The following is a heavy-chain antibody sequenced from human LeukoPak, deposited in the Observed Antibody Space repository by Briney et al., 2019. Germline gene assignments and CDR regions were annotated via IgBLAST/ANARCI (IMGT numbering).Heavy chain of an antibody. Sequence: SETLSLTCAVYGGSFSGYYWSWIRQPPGKGLQWIGEINHSGSTNYNPSLKSRVTISVDTSKNQFSLKLSSVTAADTAVYYCARGYERFLEWLYFDYWGQGTLVTVSS. D-gene: IGHD3-3*01. CDR3: ARGYERFLEWLYFDY. J-gene: IGHJ4*02. CDR2: INHSGST. V-gene: IGHV4-34*01. CDR1: GGSFSGYY.